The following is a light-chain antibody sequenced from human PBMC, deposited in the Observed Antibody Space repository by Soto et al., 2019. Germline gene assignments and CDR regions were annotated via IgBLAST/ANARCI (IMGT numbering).Light chain of an antibody. V-gene: IGKV1-39*01. CDR3: QHTYNTPFT. J-gene: IGKJ3*01. CDR2: AAS. CDR1: QSISRY. Sequence: DIQMTQAPSSLSASVGDRVTITCRASQSISRYVNWYQQKPRKAPRLLIFAASSLQGGVPSRFSGSGSATDFTLTISSLQPEDFATYYCQHTYNTPFTFGPGTKVDIK.